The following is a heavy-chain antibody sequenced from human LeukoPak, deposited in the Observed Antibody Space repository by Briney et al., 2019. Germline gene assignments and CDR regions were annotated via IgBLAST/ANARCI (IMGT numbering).Heavy chain of an antibody. CDR2: INPNSGGT. Sequence: ASVKVSCKASGYTFTGYYMHWVRQAPGQGLEWMGWINPNSGGTNYAQKFQGRVTMTRDTSISTAYMGLSRLRSDDTAGYYCARDLFGYGYHGHWGQGTLVTVSS. V-gene: IGHV1-2*02. CDR1: GYTFTGYY. D-gene: IGHD5-18*01. CDR3: ARDLFGYGYHGH. J-gene: IGHJ4*02.